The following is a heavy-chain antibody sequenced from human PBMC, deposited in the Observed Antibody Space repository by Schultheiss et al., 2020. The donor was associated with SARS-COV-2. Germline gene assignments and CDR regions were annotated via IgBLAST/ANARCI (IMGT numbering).Heavy chain of an antibody. CDR3: ASRNGDFVAAAFWAFDL. D-gene: IGHD4-17*01. CDR1: GGSISSYY. V-gene: IGHV4-59*01. Sequence: SETLSLTCTVSGGSISSYYWSWIRQPPGKGLEWIGYIYYSGSTYYNPSLKSRVTISVDTSKNQFSLKLSSVTAADTAVYYCASRNGDFVAAAFWAFDLWGQGTMVTVSS. CDR2: IYYSGST. J-gene: IGHJ3*01.